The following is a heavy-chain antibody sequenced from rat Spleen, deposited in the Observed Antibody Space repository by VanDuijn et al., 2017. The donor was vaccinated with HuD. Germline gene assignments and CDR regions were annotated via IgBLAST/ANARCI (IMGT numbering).Heavy chain of an antibody. V-gene: IGHV5S13*01. Sequence: EVQLVESDGGLVQPGRSLKLSCAASGFTFSDYYMAWVRQAPTKGLEWVTTISTGGGNTYYRDSVKGRFTISRDNAKNTQYLQMDSLRSEDTATYYCARGYVMDAWGQGASVTVSS. J-gene: IGHJ4*01. CDR1: GFTFSDYY. CDR2: ISTGGGNT. CDR3: ARGYVMDA.